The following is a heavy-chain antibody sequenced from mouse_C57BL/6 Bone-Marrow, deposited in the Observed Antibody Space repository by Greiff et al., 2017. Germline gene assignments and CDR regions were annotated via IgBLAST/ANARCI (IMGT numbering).Heavy chain of an antibody. CDR2: ISGGGGNT. CDR1: GFTFSSYT. V-gene: IGHV5-9*01. J-gene: IGHJ4*01. CDR3: ARQRGAMDY. Sequence: EVQLVESGGGLVKPGGSLKLSCAASGFTFSSYTMSWVRQTPEKRLEWVATISGGGGNTYYPDSVKGRFTISRDNAKNTLDLQMSSLRSEDTALYYCARQRGAMDYWGQGTSVTVSS.